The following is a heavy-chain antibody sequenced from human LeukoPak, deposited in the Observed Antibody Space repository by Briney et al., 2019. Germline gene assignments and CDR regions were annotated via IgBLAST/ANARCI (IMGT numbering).Heavy chain of an antibody. J-gene: IGHJ6*02. CDR1: GGSFSGYY. D-gene: IGHD2-21*02. CDR2: INHSGST. CDR3: ARDRPICGGDCSGYYYYGMDV. V-gene: IGHV4-34*01. Sequence: SETLSLTCAVYGGSFSGYYWSWIRQPPGKGLEWIGEINHSGSTNYNPSLKSRVTISVDTSKNQFSLKLSSVTAADTAVYYCARDRPICGGDCSGYYYYGMDVWGQGTTVIVSS.